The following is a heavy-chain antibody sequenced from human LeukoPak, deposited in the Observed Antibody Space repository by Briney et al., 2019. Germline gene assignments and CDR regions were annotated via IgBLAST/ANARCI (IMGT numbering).Heavy chain of an antibody. D-gene: IGHD6-13*01. CDR3: AAQNRKYSSTWFPWGY. CDR2: IYTSGST. CDR1: GFSLSTSGVG. V-gene: IGHV4-61*02. J-gene: IGHJ4*02. Sequence: VSGPTLVNPTQTLTLTCTFSGFSLSTSGVGVGWIRQPPGKALEWIGRIYTSGSTNYNPSLKSRVTISVDTSKNQFSLKLSSVTAADTAVYYCAAQNRKYSSTWFPWGYWGQGTLVTVSS.